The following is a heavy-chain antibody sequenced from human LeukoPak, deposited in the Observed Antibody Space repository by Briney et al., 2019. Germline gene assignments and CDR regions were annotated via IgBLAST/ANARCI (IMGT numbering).Heavy chain of an antibody. J-gene: IGHJ5*02. CDR2: TSAYNGNT. CDR1: GYTSTSYG. CDR3: ARDSPTYYGGSGKNL. V-gene: IGHV1-18*01. Sequence: GASVKVSCKASGYTSTSYGISWVRQAPGQGLEWMGWTSAYNGNTDYAQKFQGRVTMTTDTSTNTAYMELRSLRSDDTAVYYCARDSPTYYGGSGKNLWGQGTLVTVSS. D-gene: IGHD3-10*01.